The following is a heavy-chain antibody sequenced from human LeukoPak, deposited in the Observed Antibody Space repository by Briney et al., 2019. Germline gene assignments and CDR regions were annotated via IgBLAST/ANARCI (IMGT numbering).Heavy chain of an antibody. V-gene: IGHV1-3*01. Sequence: ASVKVSCKASGYTFTSYAMHWVRQAPGQRLEWMGWINAGNGNTKYSQKFQGRVTITRDTSASTAYMELSSLRSEDTAVYYCVRGPPAGPPDYWGQGTLVTVSS. CDR2: INAGNGNT. CDR1: GYTFTSYA. J-gene: IGHJ4*02. D-gene: IGHD2-15*01. CDR3: VRGPPAGPPDY.